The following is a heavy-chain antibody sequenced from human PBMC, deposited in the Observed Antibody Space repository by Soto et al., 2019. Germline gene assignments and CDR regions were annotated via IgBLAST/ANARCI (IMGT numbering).Heavy chain of an antibody. D-gene: IGHD1-26*01. CDR2: ISYDGSNK. CDR3: ARDHQWAFDL. V-gene: IGHV3-30-3*01. Sequence: QVQLVESGGGVVQPGRSLRLSCAASGFTFSSYAMHWVRQAPGKGLEWVAVISYDGSNKYYADSVKGRFTISRDNSKNTLYLQMNSLRAEDTAVYYCARDHQWAFDLWGQGVLVTVSS. J-gene: IGHJ4*02. CDR1: GFTFSSYA.